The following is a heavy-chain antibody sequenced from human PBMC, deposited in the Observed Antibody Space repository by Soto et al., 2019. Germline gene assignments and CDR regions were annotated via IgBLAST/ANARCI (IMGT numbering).Heavy chain of an antibody. CDR1: GYTFTGYY. CDR3: ARQPRGPYYYYYGMDV. CDR2: INPNSGGT. V-gene: IGHV1-2*04. Sequence: ASVKVSCKASGYTFTGYYMHWVRQAPGQGLEWMGWINPNSGGTNYAQKFQGWVTMTRDTSISTAYMELSRLRSDDTAVYYCARQPRGPYYYYYGMDVWGQGTTVTVTS. J-gene: IGHJ6*02. D-gene: IGHD3-10*01.